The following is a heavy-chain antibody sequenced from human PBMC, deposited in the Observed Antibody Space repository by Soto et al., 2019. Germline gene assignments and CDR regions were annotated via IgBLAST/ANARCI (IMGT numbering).Heavy chain of an antibody. V-gene: IGHV4-39*01. D-gene: IGHD6-19*01. CDR3: ARGGAPYIIGWYAFDC. Sequence: SETLSLTCSVSGGSISSNSYYWVWIRQPPGKVLEWIGSIYYSGSTYYSPSLKSRVTISVDTSKNQFSLKLSSVTAADTAVYYCARGGAPYIIGWYAFDCWGQGTLVTVSS. CDR1: GGSISSNSYY. J-gene: IGHJ4*02. CDR2: IYYSGST.